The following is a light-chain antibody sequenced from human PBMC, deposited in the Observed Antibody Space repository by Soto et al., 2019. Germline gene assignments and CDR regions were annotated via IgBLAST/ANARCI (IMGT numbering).Light chain of an antibody. V-gene: IGLV1-44*01. Sequence: QSVMTQPPSASGTPGQRVTISCSGSSSNIGSNTVSWYQQLPGSAPKLLIHTNNQRPSGVPDRFSASKSGTSASLAISGLQSEDEADYYCVAWDDSLKGWVFGGGTKLTVL. CDR3: VAWDDSLKGWV. J-gene: IGLJ3*02. CDR1: SSNIGSNT. CDR2: TNN.